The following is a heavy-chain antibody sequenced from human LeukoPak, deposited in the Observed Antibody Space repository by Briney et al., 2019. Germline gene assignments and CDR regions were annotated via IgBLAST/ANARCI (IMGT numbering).Heavy chain of an antibody. CDR1: GFNFRDST. V-gene: IGHV3-73*01. J-gene: IGHJ6*04. D-gene: IGHD6-13*01. CDR2: IKSKADSYAT. CDR3: TRCDPEGTAAGTLDV. Sequence: GGSLRLSCAASGFNFRDSTMHWVRQASGKGLEWVGRIKSKADSYATAYGASVKGRFSISRDDSKNTAYLQMNSLKSEDTAVYYCTRCDPEGTAAGTLDVWGKGTTVTVSS.